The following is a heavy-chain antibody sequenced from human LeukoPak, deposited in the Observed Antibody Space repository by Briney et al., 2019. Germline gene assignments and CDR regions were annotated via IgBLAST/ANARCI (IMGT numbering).Heavy chain of an antibody. CDR1: GFTFAVYA. CDR3: ARDLVGGWDNSSGYYYGYFDY. CDR2: ISYDGNNK. D-gene: IGHD3-22*01. J-gene: IGHJ4*02. Sequence: GGSLRLSCAASGFTFAVYAMHWVRQAPGKGLEWVAVISYDGNNKYYADSVKGRFTISRDNSKNTLYLQMNSLRAEDTAVYYCARDLVGGWDNSSGYYYGYFDYWGQGTLVTVSS. V-gene: IGHV3-30-3*01.